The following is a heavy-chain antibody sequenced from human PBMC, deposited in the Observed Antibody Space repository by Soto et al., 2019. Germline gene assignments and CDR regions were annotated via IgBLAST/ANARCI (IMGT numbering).Heavy chain of an antibody. CDR2: IGGGGYSI. V-gene: IGHV3-23*01. D-gene: IGHD2-15*01. Sequence: GGSLRLSCAASGFSFSDYAMTWVRQAPGKGLEWVSSIGGGGYSIKYGGSVKGRFTISRDNSQNTLYLQVDSLRAEDTGVYYCGRSFDKDILTGIDLWGQGTQVTVSS. J-gene: IGHJ4*02. CDR1: GFSFSDYA. CDR3: GRSFDKDILTGIDL.